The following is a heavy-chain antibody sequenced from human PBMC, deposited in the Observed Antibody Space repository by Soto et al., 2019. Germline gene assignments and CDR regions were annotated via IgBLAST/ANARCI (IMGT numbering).Heavy chain of an antibody. CDR3: ARNRGNHVLRYFDWYRRLDYYGMDV. J-gene: IGHJ6*02. CDR1: GYSFTSYW. V-gene: IGHV5-10-1*01. D-gene: IGHD3-9*01. Sequence: XECLKISCKGSGYSFTSYWISWVRQMPGKGLEWMGRIDPSDSYTNYSPSFQGHVTISADKSISTAYLQWSSLKASDTAMYYCARNRGNHVLRYFDWYRRLDYYGMDVWGQGTTVTVSS. CDR2: IDPSDSYT.